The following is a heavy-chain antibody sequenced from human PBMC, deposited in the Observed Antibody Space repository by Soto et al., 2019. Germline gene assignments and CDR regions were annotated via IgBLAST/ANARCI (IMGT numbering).Heavy chain of an antibody. CDR1: GFTFSSYG. J-gene: IGHJ4*02. V-gene: IGHV3-33*01. Sequence: QVQLVESGGGVVQPGRSLRLSCAASGFTFSSYGMHWVRQAPGKGLEWVAVIWDDGSNKYYADSVKGRFTISRDNSKNTLYLQMNSLRAEDTAVYYCARDGGDIVVVVAAGYFDYWGQGTLVTVSS. CDR3: ARDGGDIVVVVAAGYFDY. CDR2: IWDDGSNK. D-gene: IGHD2-15*01.